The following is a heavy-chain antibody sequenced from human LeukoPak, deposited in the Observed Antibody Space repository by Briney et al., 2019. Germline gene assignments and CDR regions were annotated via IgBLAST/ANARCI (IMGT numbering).Heavy chain of an antibody. CDR2: IYPGDSDT. CDR3: ARLYYYDSSGGRAFDI. D-gene: IGHD3-22*01. J-gene: IGHJ3*02. V-gene: IGHV5-51*01. CDR1: GYSFTSYW. Sequence: GESLKISCQGSGYSFTSYWIGWVRRMPGKGLEWMGIIYPGDSDTRYSPSFQCEVTISADNSISTAYLQWSSLKASDTAMYYCARLYYYDSSGGRAFDIWGQGTMVTVSS.